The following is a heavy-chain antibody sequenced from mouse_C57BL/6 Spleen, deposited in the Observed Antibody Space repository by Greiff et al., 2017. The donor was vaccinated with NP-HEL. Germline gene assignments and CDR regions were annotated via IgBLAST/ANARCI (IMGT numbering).Heavy chain of an antibody. CDR3: ASPDSSGYYYAMDY. Sequence: EVQLVESGGGLVQPGGSLKLSCAASGFTFSDYYMYWVRQTPEKRLEWVAYISNGGGSTYYPDTVKGRFTISRDNAKNTLYLQMSRLKSEDTAMYYCASPDSSGYYYAMDYWGQGTSVTVSS. V-gene: IGHV5-12*01. CDR1: GFTFSDYY. CDR2: ISNGGGST. D-gene: IGHD3-2*02. J-gene: IGHJ4*01.